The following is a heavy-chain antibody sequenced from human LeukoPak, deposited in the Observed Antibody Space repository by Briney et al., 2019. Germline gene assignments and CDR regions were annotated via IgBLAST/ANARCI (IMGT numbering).Heavy chain of an antibody. D-gene: IGHD4-17*01. V-gene: IGHV4-30-2*01. CDR1: GGSISSGGYS. CDR2: IYHSGST. CDR3: ARRAVYGDYEVDAFDI. J-gene: IGHJ3*02. Sequence: SETLSLTCAVSGGSISSGGYSWSWIRQPPGKGLEWIGYIYHSGSTYYNPSLKSRVTISVDRSKNQFSLKLSSVTAADTAVYYCARRAVYGDYEVDAFDIWGQGTMVTVSS.